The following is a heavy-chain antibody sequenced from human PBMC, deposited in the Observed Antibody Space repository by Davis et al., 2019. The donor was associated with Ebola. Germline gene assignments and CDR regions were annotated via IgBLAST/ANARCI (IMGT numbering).Heavy chain of an antibody. CDR1: GFIFSSYA. V-gene: IGHV3-23*01. D-gene: IGHD4-17*01. Sequence: GESLKISCAASGFIFSSYAMSWVRQAPGKGLEWVSSISVRSITYHADSVKGRFTISRDNSKNTLYLQMNSLRAEDTAVYYCAKVHPPTTGTTDWFDPWGQGTLVTVSS. J-gene: IGHJ5*02. CDR2: ISVRSIT. CDR3: AKVHPPTTGTTDWFDP.